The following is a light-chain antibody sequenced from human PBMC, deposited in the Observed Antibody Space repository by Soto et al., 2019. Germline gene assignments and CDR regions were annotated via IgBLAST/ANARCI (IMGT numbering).Light chain of an antibody. Sequence: QSALTQPASVSGSPGQSITLSCTGTSSDIGGYDYVSWYQRHPGKAPKLIIYDVNNRPSGVSNRFSGSKSGNTASLTISGLQADDDADYYCTSYASGSSHVVFGGGTKLTVL. CDR1: SSDIGGYDY. V-gene: IGLV2-14*01. J-gene: IGLJ2*01. CDR2: DVN. CDR3: TSYASGSSHVV.